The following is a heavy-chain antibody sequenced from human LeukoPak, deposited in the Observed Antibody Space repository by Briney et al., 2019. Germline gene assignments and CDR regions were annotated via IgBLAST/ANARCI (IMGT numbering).Heavy chain of an antibody. V-gene: IGHV5-51*01. D-gene: IGHD2-21*02. CDR1: GYSFNSYW. CDR2: IYPGDSDT. Sequence: GESLKISCKGSGYSFNSYWIGWVRQMPGKGLEWMGIIYPGDSDTRYSPSFQGQVTISADKSISTAYLQWSSLKASDTAMYYCARQPPAYCGGDCYGGNWFDPWGQGTLVTVSS. J-gene: IGHJ5*02. CDR3: ARQPPAYCGGDCYGGNWFDP.